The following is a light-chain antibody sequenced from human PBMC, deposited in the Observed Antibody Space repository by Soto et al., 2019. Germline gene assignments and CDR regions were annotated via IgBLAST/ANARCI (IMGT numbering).Light chain of an antibody. CDR1: NSDVGLYDF. V-gene: IGLV2-14*01. CDR3: ISYTSDDGRYV. Sequence: QSVLTQPASVSGTPGQSITISCTGSNSDVGLYDFVSWYQHHPGRAPKLIVSEVSHRPSGISNRFSGSKSGNAASLTISGLRSEDEADYYCISYTSDDGRYVFGTGTKLTVL. J-gene: IGLJ1*01. CDR2: EVS.